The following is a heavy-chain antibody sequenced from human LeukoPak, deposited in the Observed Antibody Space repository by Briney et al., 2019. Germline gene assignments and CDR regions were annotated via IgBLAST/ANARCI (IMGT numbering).Heavy chain of an antibody. V-gene: IGHV4-4*07. D-gene: IGHD1-26*01. CDR2: VYLTRGT. Sequence: SDTLSLTCTVSGDPINSYYWSWLRQPAGRGLEWIGRVYLTRGTDYNPSLRSRVIMSLDTSKNQFSLQVTSVTAADTAVYYCARESRIVEGDGFYIDVWGKGTTVTISS. J-gene: IGHJ6*03. CDR3: ARESRIVEGDGFYIDV. CDR1: GDPINSYY.